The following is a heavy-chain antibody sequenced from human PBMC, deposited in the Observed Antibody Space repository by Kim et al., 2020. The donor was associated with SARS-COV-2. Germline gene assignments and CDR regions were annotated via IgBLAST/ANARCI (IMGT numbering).Heavy chain of an antibody. CDR2: IYYSGST. Sequence: SETLSLTCTVSGGSISSYYWSWIRQPPGKGLEWIGYIYYSGSTNYNPSLKSRVTISVDTSKNQFSLKLSSVTAADTAVYYCSSGATMVRPFDYWGRGTLVTVSS. CDR3: SSGATMVRPFDY. D-gene: IGHD3-10*01. CDR1: GGSISSYY. J-gene: IGHJ4*02. V-gene: IGHV4-59*01.